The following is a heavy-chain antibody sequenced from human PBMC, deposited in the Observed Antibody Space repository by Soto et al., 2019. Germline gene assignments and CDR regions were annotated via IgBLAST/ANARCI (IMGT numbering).Heavy chain of an antibody. CDR2: INHSGST. J-gene: IGHJ6*02. CDR1: GGSFSGYY. Sequence: SETLSLTCAVYGGSFSGYYWSWIRQPPGKGLEWIGEINHSGSTNYNPSLKSRVTISVDTSKNQFSLKLSSVTAADTAVYYCARLQVATYYYSYPMDVWGQGTTVTVSS. CDR3: ARLQVATYYYSYPMDV. V-gene: IGHV4-34*01. D-gene: IGHD5-12*01.